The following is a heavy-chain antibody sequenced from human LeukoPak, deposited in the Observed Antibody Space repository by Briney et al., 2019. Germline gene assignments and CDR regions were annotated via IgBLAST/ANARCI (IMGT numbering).Heavy chain of an antibody. J-gene: IGHJ4*02. CDR2: ISTSSSYI. Sequence: GGSLRLSCAASGFTFSSYAMNWVRQAPGKGLECVSSISTSSSYIYYADSVKGRFTISRNNPKNPLYLQMNSLRAEDTAVYYCARNRGDPSYFDYWGQGTLVTVSS. CDR3: ARNRGDPSYFDY. CDR1: GFTFSSYA. D-gene: IGHD4-17*01. V-gene: IGHV3-21*01.